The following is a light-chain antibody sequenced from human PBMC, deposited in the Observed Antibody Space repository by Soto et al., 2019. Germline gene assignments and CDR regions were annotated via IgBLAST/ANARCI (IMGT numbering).Light chain of an antibody. J-gene: IGLJ1*01. V-gene: IGLV1-40*01. CDR3: QSYDSSLRGSEV. CDR2: GNS. CDR1: SSNIGAGYD. Sequence: QSVLTQPPSVSGAPGQRVTISCTGSSSNIGAGYDVHWYQQLPGTAPKLLMYGNSNRPSGVPDRFSGSKSGTSSSLAITGLLAEDEEDYYCQSYDSSLRGSEVFGTGTKVTVL.